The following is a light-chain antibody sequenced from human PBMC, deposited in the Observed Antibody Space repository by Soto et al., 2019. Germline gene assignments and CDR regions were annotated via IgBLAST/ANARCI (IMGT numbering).Light chain of an antibody. CDR2: AAS. J-gene: IGKJ4*01. CDR3: QKYNSAPLT. CDR1: LPISNY. V-gene: IGKV1-27*01. Sequence: IQINPSSSSLSPSVVAGATITCRASLPISNYLAWYQQKPGKIPNLLIYAASTLQAGVPSRFSGSGSGTDFTLTISSLQPEDVAAYYCQKYNSAPLTFGGGTKVDIK.